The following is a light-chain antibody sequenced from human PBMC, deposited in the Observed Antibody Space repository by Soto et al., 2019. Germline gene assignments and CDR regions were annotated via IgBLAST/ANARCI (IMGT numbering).Light chain of an antibody. CDR3: QQRSIWPRT. Sequence: IVLTQSPATLSLSPGERATLSCRASQNISSYLIWYQQKPGQAPRLLMYDVSNRATVIPARFSGSGSGTDFTLTISSLEPEDLAVYYCQQRSIWPRTFGQGTKVEIK. J-gene: IGKJ1*01. CDR1: QNISSY. CDR2: DVS. V-gene: IGKV3-11*01.